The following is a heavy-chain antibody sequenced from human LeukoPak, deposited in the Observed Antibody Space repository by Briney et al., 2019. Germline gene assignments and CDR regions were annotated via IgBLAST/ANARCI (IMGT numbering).Heavy chain of an antibody. D-gene: IGHD3-10*01. Sequence: GGSLRLSCAASGFTFNTYVMSWVRQAPGKGLEWVSAVSDTGGSTYFADSVKGRFTISRDNSKNTLYLQMSSLRVEDTAVYYCARGLGTFDYWGQGTLVTVSS. CDR3: ARGLGTFDY. CDR2: VSDTGGST. J-gene: IGHJ4*02. CDR1: GFTFNTYV. V-gene: IGHV3-23*01.